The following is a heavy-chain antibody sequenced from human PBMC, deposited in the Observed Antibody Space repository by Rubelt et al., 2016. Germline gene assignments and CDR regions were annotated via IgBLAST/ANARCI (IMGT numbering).Heavy chain of an antibody. CDR3: ARGWRAFDI. CDR1: S. CDR2: ISSSSSTI. Sequence: SMNWVRQAPGKGLEWVSYISSSSSTIYYADSVKGRFTISRDNAKNSLYLQMNSLRAEDTAVYYCARGWRAFDIWGQGTMVTVSS. J-gene: IGHJ3*02. V-gene: IGHV3-48*04. D-gene: IGHD6-13*01.